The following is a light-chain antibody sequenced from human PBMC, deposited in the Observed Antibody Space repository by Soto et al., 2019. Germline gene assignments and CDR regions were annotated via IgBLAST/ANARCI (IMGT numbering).Light chain of an antibody. J-gene: IGLJ2*01. Sequence: QFALTQPASVSGSPGQSITISCTGTSSDVGSYNLVSWYQQHPGKAPKLMIYEVSKRPSGVSNRFSGSKSGNTASLTISGLQAADEADYYCCSYAGSSTLVFGGGTKLTVL. CDR3: CSYAGSSTLV. V-gene: IGLV2-23*02. CDR2: EVS. CDR1: SSDVGSYNL.